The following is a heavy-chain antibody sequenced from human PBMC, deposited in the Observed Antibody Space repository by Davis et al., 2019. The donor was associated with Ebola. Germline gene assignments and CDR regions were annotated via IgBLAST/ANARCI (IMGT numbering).Heavy chain of an antibody. V-gene: IGHV1-18*01. Sequence: AASVKVSCKASGYTFTSYGISWVRQAPGQGLEWMGWISAYNGNTNYAQKLQGRVTMTTDTSTSTAYMELRSLRSDDTAVYYCARVFLRIGDFWSGLSFDYWGQGTLVTVSS. D-gene: IGHD3-3*01. CDR1: GYTFTSYG. J-gene: IGHJ4*02. CDR3: ARVFLRIGDFWSGLSFDY. CDR2: ISAYNGNT.